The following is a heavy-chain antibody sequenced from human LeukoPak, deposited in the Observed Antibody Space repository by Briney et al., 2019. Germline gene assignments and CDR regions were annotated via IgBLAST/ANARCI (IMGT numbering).Heavy chain of an antibody. J-gene: IGHJ6*02. Sequence: ASVKVSCKASGYTFTGYYMHWVRQAPGQGLEWMGWINPNSGGTNYAQKLQGRVTMTTDTSTSTAYMELRSLRSDDTAVYYCAITPNPYDSSGYYFSYYYYGMDVWGQGTTVTVSS. CDR1: GYTFTGYY. CDR3: AITPNPYDSSGYYFSYYYYGMDV. CDR2: INPNSGGT. V-gene: IGHV1-2*02. D-gene: IGHD3-22*01.